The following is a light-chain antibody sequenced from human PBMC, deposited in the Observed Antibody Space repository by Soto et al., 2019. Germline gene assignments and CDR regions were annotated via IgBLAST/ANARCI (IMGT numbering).Light chain of an antibody. J-gene: IGKJ2*01. CDR3: KHYKNWPHT. Sequence: ERVMTQSPATLSVSPGERVTLSCRASESVDSHLAWYQQKAGQAPRLLIYDTSIRATGVSVRFSCSWSGTDFTRTIGPLQSDHSAVYDCKHYKNWPHTFGQGTHLQI. V-gene: IGKV3-15*01. CDR2: DTS. CDR1: ESVDSH.